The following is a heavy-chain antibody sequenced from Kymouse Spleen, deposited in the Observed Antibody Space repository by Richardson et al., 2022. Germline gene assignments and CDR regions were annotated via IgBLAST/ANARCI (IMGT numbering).Heavy chain of an antibody. Sequence: QVQLQQWGAGLLKPSETLSLTCAVYGGSFSGYYWSWIRQPPGKGLEWIGEINHSGSTNYNPSLKSRVTISVDTSKNQFSLKLSSVTAADTAVYYCARGPDYGGTYFDYWGQGTLVTVSS. D-gene: IGHD4-23*01. CDR1: GGSFSGYY. J-gene: IGHJ4*02. V-gene: IGHV4-34*01. CDR2: INHSGST. CDR3: ARGPDYGGTYFDY.